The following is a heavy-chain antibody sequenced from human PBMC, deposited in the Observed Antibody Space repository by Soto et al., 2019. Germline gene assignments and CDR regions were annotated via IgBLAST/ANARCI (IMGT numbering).Heavy chain of an antibody. D-gene: IGHD2-21*02. CDR2: IYHSGST. V-gene: IGHV4-38-2*01. CDR3: ARLGISYCGGDCYSGYFDL. J-gene: IGHJ2*01. CDR1: GYSISSGYY. Sequence: KTSETLSLTCAVSGYSISSGYYWGWIRQPPGKGLEWIGSIYHSGSTYYNPSLKSRVTISVDTSKNQFSLKLSSVTAADTAVYYCARLGISYCGGDCYSGYFDLWGRGTLVTVSS.